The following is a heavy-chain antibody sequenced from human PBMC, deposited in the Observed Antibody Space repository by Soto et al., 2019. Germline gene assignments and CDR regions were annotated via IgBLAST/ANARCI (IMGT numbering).Heavy chain of an antibody. CDR2: ISKSGPTP. D-gene: IGHD3-16*01. V-gene: IGHV3-23*01. CDR1: GFAFSSYD. Sequence: EVQLLESGGGLVQPGGSLRLSCAASGFAFSSYDMTWVRQAPGKGLEWVSTISKSGPTPYYADSVRGRFTISRDNSKNKLYLQMNSLRAEDPALYYRATNQWGNVFDIWGQGTMLTVSS. J-gene: IGHJ3*02. CDR3: ATNQWGNVFDI.